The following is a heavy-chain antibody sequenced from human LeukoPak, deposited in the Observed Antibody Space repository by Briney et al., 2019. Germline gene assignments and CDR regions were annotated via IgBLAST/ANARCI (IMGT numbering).Heavy chain of an antibody. CDR3: ARDLLIVVGHDAFDI. J-gene: IGHJ3*02. Sequence: ASVKVSCKASGYTFTGYYMHWVRQAPGQGLEWKGWISPNSGGTNYAQKFQGRVTMTRDTSISTAYMELSRLRSDDTAVYYCARDLLIVVGHDAFDIWGQGTMVTVSS. D-gene: IGHD2-2*01. CDR2: ISPNSGGT. V-gene: IGHV1-2*02. CDR1: GYTFTGYY.